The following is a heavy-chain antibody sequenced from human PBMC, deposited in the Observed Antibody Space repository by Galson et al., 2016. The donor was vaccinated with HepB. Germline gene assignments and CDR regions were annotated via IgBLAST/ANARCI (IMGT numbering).Heavy chain of an antibody. CDR2: AFYSGIT. D-gene: IGHD5-24*01. CDR3: ARGEGYNLY. V-gene: IGHV4-59*08. CDR1: GVSISSYY. Sequence: LSLTCTVSGVSISSYYWSWFRLPPEKGLEWIGYAFYSGITNYNPSLKSRVTISIDTSKNQFSLKLSSVTAADTAVYYCARGEGYNLYWGQGTLVTVSS. J-gene: IGHJ4*02.